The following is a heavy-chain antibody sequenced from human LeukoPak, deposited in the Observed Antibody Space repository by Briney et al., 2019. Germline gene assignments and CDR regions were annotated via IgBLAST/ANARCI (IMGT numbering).Heavy chain of an antibody. CDR3: ARDSLRDGYNXXNXFDP. CDR2: IWYDESNK. D-gene: IGHD5-24*01. CDR1: GFTFSSYG. J-gene: IGHJ5*02. V-gene: IGHV3-33*01. Sequence: GRSLRLSCAASGFTFSSYGMHWVRQAPGKGLEWVAVIWYDESNKYYADSVKGRFTISRDNSKNTLYLQMNSLRAEDTAVYYCARDSLRDGYNXXNXFDPWGQGTLVAVSS.